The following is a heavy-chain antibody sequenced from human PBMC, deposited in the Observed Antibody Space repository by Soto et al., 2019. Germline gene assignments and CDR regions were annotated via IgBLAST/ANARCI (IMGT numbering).Heavy chain of an antibody. CDR2: INPNSGGT. Sequence: ASVKVSCKASGYTFTGYYMHWVRQAPGQGLEWMGWINPNSGGTNYAQKFQGWVTMTRDTSISTAYMELSRLRSDDTAVYYCARGDYYDSSGYYYEEGSFDYWGQGTLVTVSS. CDR3: ARGDYYDSSGYYYEEGSFDY. V-gene: IGHV1-2*04. J-gene: IGHJ4*02. CDR1: GYTFTGYY. D-gene: IGHD3-22*01.